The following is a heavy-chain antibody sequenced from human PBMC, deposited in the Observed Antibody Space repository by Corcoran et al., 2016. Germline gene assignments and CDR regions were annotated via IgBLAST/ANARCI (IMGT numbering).Heavy chain of an antibody. CDR2: ISPYNGNK. CDR1: GYTFTSYG. Sequence: QVQLVQSGAEVKKPGASVKVSCKASGYTFTSYGISWVRQPPGQGLEWMGWISPYNGNKNYAQKLQGRVTMTTDTSTSTAYMELRSLRSDATAVYYCARDWFTVTTFFEFDYWGQGTLVTVSS. D-gene: IGHD4-17*01. J-gene: IGHJ4*02. CDR3: ARDWFTVTTFFEFDY. V-gene: IGHV1-18*01.